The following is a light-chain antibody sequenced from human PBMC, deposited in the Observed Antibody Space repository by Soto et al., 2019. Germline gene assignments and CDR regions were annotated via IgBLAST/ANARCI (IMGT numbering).Light chain of an antibody. CDR2: GAS. CDR3: QQYNNWPPLYT. V-gene: IGKV3-15*01. J-gene: IGKJ2*01. Sequence: EIVMTQSPATLSMPPGERATLSCRASQSISSNLAWYQQKPGQAPRLLIYGASTRATGIPARFSGSGSGTDFTLTISSLQSEDFAIYYCQQYNNWPPLYTFGQGTKLENK. CDR1: QSISSN.